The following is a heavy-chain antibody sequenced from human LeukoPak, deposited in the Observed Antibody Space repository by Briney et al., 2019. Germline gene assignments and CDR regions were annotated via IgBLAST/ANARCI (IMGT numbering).Heavy chain of an antibody. V-gene: IGHV1-2*02. J-gene: IGHJ4*02. CDR2: INPNSGDR. Sequence: GASVTVSCKASGYTFTGYYMHWVRQAPGQGLEWMGWINPNSGDRKYAQKFQGRVTMTRDTSISTAYMELSRLKSDDTTVYYCATQRGSYLWGTNFDYWGQGTLVTVSS. CDR3: ATQRGSYLWGTNFDY. CDR1: GYTFTGYY. D-gene: IGHD3-16*01.